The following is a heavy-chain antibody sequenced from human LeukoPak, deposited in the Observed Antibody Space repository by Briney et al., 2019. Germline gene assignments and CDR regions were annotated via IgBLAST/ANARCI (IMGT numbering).Heavy chain of an antibody. CDR2: ISGTSNYI. D-gene: IGHD2-15*01. Sequence: GGSLRLSCAASGCTFNSYSMNWVRQAPGKGLEWVSSISGTSNYIYYADSVKGRFTISRDNAKNSLYLQMNSLRAEDTAVYYCARVPCGGGSCYSPYYYYGMDVWGKGTTVTVSS. CDR3: ARVPCGGGSCYSPYYYYGMDV. CDR1: GCTFNSYS. V-gene: IGHV3-21*01. J-gene: IGHJ6*04.